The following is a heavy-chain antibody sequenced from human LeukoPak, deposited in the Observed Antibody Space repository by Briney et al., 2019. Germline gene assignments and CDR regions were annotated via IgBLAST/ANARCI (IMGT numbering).Heavy chain of an antibody. J-gene: IGHJ6*02. Sequence: SETLSLTCTVSGGSISSSSYYWGWIRQPPGKGLEWIGSIYYSGSTYYNPSLKSRVTISVDTSKNQFSLKLSSVTAADTAVYYCANLLLEGLTDYYYYGTDVWGQGTTVTVSS. V-gene: IGHV4-39*01. D-gene: IGHD3-3*01. CDR1: GGSISSSSYY. CDR2: IYYSGST. CDR3: ANLLLEGLTDYYYYGTDV.